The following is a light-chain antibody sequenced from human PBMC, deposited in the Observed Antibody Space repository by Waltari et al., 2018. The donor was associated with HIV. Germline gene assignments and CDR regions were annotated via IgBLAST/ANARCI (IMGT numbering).Light chain of an antibody. CDR3: ATWDDSLNGV. V-gene: IGLV1-44*01. J-gene: IGLJ3*02. CDR2: MNN. Sequence: QSVLTQPPSASGTPGQTVIISCSGNSSNIGNNDVTWYQHFPGVAPRLLVYMNNYRPSGVPDRFSGSRSGTSASLIIAGLQSEDEANYYCATWDDSLNGVFGGGTKLT. CDR1: SSNIGNND.